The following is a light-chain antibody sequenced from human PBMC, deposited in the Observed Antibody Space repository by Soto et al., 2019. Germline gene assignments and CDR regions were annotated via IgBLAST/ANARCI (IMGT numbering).Light chain of an antibody. CDR2: AAS. CDR3: SSYTSTNTVL. V-gene: IGLV2-14*01. Sequence: QSALTQPASVSGSPGQSITISCTGTSSDVGGYNYVSWYQQHPGKAPKLMIYAASNRPSGVSNRFSGSKSGNTASLTISGLQAEDEADYYCSSYTSTNTVLFGGGTKLTVL. J-gene: IGLJ2*01. CDR1: SSDVGGYNY.